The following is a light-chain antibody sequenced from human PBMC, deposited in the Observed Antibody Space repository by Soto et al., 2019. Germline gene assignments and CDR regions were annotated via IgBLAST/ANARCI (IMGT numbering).Light chain of an antibody. CDR2: GAS. Sequence: EIVLTQSPGTLSLSPGERATLSCRASQSVSSSHLAWYQQKPGQAPRLLIYGASSRATGIPDRFSGSGSGTDLTLTISRLEREDFVVYYCQQYGSSPPLTFGGGTKVEIK. V-gene: IGKV3-20*01. CDR1: QSVSSSH. CDR3: QQYGSSPPLT. J-gene: IGKJ4*01.